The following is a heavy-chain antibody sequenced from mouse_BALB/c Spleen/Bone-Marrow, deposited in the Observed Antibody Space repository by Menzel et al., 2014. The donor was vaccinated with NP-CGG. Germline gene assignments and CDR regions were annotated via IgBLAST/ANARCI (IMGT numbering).Heavy chain of an antibody. D-gene: IGHD2-3*01. CDR3: ARYDGYSDNAMDY. CDR1: GFTFTDYC. CDR2: IRNRANGYTT. J-gene: IGHJ4*01. V-gene: IGHV7-3*02. Sequence: DVQLVESEGGLVQPGGSLRLSCATSGFTFTDYCMNWVRQPPGKALEWLGFIRNRANGYTTEFSASVKGRFTISRDNSQSILYLQINTLRAEDSATYYCARYDGYSDNAMDYWGQGTSVTVSS.